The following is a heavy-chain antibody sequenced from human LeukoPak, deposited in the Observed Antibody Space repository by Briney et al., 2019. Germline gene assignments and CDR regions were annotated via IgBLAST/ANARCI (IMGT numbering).Heavy chain of an antibody. CDR2: IKSKTDGGTT. D-gene: IGHD2-15*01. Sequence: GGSLRLSCAASGFTFSNAWMIWVRQAPGKGLEWVGRIKSKTDGGTTDYAAPVKGRFTISRDDSKNTLYLQMNSLKTEDTAVYYCTTQRYCSGGSCSDYWGQGTLVTVSS. V-gene: IGHV3-15*01. CDR1: GFTFSNAW. J-gene: IGHJ4*02. CDR3: TTQRYCSGGSCSDY.